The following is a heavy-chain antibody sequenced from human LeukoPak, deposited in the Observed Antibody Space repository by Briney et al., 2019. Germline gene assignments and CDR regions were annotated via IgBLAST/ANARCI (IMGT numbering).Heavy chain of an antibody. Sequence: PSETLSLTCTVSGGSMTNYYWTWIRQSPGKGLEWIGHTYYSGNTNYNPSLKSRVTISIDTSKNQFSLKLSSVPAADTAVYYCPRGRAYYDSPGSYYWGRAILVTVSS. V-gene: IGHV4-59*01. J-gene: IGHJ4*01. CDR3: PRGRAYYDSPGSYY. CDR2: TYYSGNT. D-gene: IGHD3-22*01. CDR1: GGSMTNYY.